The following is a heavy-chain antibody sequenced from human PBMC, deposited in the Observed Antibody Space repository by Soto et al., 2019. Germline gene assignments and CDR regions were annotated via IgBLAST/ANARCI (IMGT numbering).Heavy chain of an antibody. CDR3: TTMLLDAGYCCGGSCRNLDY. D-gene: IGHD2-15*01. V-gene: IGHV3-15*07. Sequence: SVSNAWMNWVRQAPGKGLEWVGRIKSKTDGGTTDYAAPVKGRFTISRDDSKNTLYLQMNSLKTEDTAVYYCTTMLLDAGYCCGGSCRNLDYSGQGTLVTVSS. CDR1: SVSNAW. J-gene: IGHJ4*02. CDR2: IKSKTDGGTT.